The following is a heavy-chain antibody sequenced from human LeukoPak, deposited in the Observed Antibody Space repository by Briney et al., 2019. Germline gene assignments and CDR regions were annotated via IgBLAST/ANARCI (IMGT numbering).Heavy chain of an antibody. J-gene: IGHJ4*02. CDR2: IYYSGST. CDR3: ARIGTVVVPAAKGRTLGYYFDY. Sequence: SETLSLTCTVSGHSIINSYYWGWIRQPPGKGQEWIGSIYYSGSTYYNPSLKSRVTISVDTSKNQFSLKLSSVTAADTAVYYCARIGTVVVPAAKGRTLGYYFDYWGQGTLVTVSS. D-gene: IGHD2-2*01. CDR1: GHSIINSYY. V-gene: IGHV4-38-2*02.